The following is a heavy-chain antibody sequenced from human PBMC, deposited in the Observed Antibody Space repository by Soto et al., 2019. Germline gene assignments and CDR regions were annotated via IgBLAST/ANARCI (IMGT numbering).Heavy chain of an antibody. D-gene: IGHD1-26*01. CDR2: ISYSGNT. CDR3: ARWSYSVYVFDN. V-gene: IGHV4-31*03. J-gene: IGHJ4*02. Sequence: QVQLQESGPGLVKPSQTLSLPCTVSGGSVSSGGYYWSWIRQPPGKGLEWIGYISYSGNTFYNPSLKSRVTISIDTSKNQFSLKLRSVTAADTALFYCARWSYSVYVFDNWGQGTLVTVSS. CDR1: GGSVSSGGYY.